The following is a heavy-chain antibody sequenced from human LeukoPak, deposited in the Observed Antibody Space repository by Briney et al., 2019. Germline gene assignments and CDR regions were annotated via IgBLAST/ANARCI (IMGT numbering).Heavy chain of an antibody. J-gene: IGHJ6*03. Sequence: GGSLRLSCAASGFTVSNNYMNWVRQAPGKGLEWVSYISSSSSTIYYADSVKGRFTISRDNAKNSLYLQMNSLRAEDTAVYYCAREAWYYYYYMDVWGKGTTVTVSS. V-gene: IGHV3-48*01. CDR1: GFTVSNNY. CDR2: ISSSSSTI. CDR3: AREAWYYYYYMDV.